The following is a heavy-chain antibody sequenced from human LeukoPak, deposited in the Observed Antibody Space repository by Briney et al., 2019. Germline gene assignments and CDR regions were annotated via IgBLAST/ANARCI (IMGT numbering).Heavy chain of an antibody. CDR2: INPSGGST. J-gene: IGHJ5*02. D-gene: IGHD3-16*01. V-gene: IGHV1-46*01. Sequence: EASVKVSCKASGYTFTNYYMVWVRHTPGQGLEWMGIINPSGGSTTYAQKFQGRVTVTRDTSTSTVYMELSSLRSEGTAIYYCARGGAGDLYNFFDPWGQGTLVTVSS. CDR1: GYTFTNYY. CDR3: ARGGAGDLYNFFDP.